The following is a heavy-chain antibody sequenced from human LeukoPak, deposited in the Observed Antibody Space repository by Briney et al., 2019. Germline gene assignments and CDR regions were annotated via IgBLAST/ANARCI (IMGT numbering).Heavy chain of an antibody. CDR1: GYNFTTYW. D-gene: IGHD3-22*01. Sequence: GESLKISCKGSGYNFTTYWIGWVRQMPGKGLEWMGIIYPGYSDTRYSPSFQGQVTISADKSISTAYLQWSSLKASDTAMYYCARRSYYDSSGYYYFYDYWGQGTLVTVSS. CDR2: IYPGYSDT. V-gene: IGHV5-51*01. J-gene: IGHJ4*02. CDR3: ARRSYYDSSGYYYFYDY.